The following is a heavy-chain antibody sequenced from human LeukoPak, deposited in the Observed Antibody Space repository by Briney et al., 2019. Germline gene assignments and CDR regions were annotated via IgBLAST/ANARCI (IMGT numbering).Heavy chain of an antibody. Sequence: SETLSLTCTVSGGSISSSSYYWGWIRQPPGKGLEWIGSIYYSGSTYYNPSLKSRITISVDMSKNQFSLKLSSVTAADTAVYYCARGRSSGYYTEFDYWGQGTLVTVSS. CDR1: GGSISSSSYY. V-gene: IGHV4-39*07. D-gene: IGHD3-22*01. J-gene: IGHJ4*02. CDR2: IYYSGST. CDR3: ARGRSSGYYTEFDY.